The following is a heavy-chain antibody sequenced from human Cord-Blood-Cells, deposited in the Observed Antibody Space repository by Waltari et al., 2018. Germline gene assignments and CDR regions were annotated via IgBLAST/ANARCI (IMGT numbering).Heavy chain of an antibody. J-gene: IGHJ4*02. CDR3: ARVPKYSSGWYFDY. CDR1: GLASSRYW. V-gene: IGHV3-7*01. D-gene: IGHD6-19*01. Sequence: EVRLVEYGGGLVQPGGSLRLSCAASGLASSRYWTSWVLQAPGKGLEWVANIKQDGSEKYYVDSVKGRFTISRDNAKNSLYLQMNSLRAEDTAVYYCARVPKYSSGWYFDYWGQGTLVTVSS. CDR2: IKQDGSEK.